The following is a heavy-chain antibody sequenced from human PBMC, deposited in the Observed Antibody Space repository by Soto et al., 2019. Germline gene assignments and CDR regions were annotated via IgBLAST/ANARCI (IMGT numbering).Heavy chain of an antibody. J-gene: IGHJ4*02. CDR1: GFTFSRVS. Sequence: GGSLRLSCEASGFTFSRVSMNWVHQVPGKGLEWVASISSGSSDTWYADSVKGRFIISRDNAQSSLFLQMNTLRPEDTAMYYCARVAYWGPGTQVTVSS. CDR2: ISSGSSDT. V-gene: IGHV3-21*01. CDR3: ARVAY.